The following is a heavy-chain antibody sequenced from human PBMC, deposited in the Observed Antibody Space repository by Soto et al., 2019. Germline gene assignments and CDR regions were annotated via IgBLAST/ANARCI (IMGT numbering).Heavy chain of an antibody. Sequence: GGSLRLSCAASGFTFSSYAMSWVRQAPGKGLEWVSAISGSGGSTYYADSVKGRFTISRDNSKNTLYLQMNSLRAEDTAVYYCAREFIVVVPAAFHGMDVWGQGTTVTVSS. CDR2: ISGSGGST. V-gene: IGHV3-23*01. CDR1: GFTFSSYA. CDR3: AREFIVVVPAAFHGMDV. J-gene: IGHJ6*02. D-gene: IGHD2-2*01.